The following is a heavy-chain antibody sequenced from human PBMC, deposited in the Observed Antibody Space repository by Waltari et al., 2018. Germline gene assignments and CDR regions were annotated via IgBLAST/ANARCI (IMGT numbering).Heavy chain of an antibody. Sequence: QVQLVQSGAEVKKPGASVKVSCKASGYTFTGYYMHWVRQAPGQGLEWMGWINPNSGGTNYAQKFQGRVTMTRDTSISTAYMELSRLRSDDTAVYYCVRDGWRVYYYYYMDVWGKGTTVTISS. D-gene: IGHD6-19*01. J-gene: IGHJ6*03. CDR1: GYTFTGYY. CDR3: VRDGWRVYYYYYMDV. CDR2: INPNSGGT. V-gene: IGHV1-2*02.